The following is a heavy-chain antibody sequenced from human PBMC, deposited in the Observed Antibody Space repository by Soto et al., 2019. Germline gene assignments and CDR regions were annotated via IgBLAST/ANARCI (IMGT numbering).Heavy chain of an antibody. CDR2: MNPNSGNT. CDR3: ARGRGSSGWSSYYYYDGMDV. Sequence: ASVKVSCKASGYTFTSYDINWVRQATGQGLEWMGWMNPNSGNTGYAQKFQGRVTMTRNTSISTAYMELSSLRSEDTAVYYCARGRGSSGWSSYYYYDGMDVWGQGTTVTVSS. J-gene: IGHJ6*02. CDR1: GYTFTSYD. V-gene: IGHV1-8*01. D-gene: IGHD6-19*01.